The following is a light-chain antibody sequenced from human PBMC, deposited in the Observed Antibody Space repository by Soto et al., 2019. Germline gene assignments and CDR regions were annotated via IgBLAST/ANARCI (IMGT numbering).Light chain of an antibody. Sequence: EIVLTQSPATLSVSLGDSATLSCRASPSVSLSLAWYQMRPGQPPRLLIYGASTRATDIAARVSGSGSGTDFPLTIISLQSEAFAVYCCQQYHIGPSCTFGQANKVERK. V-gene: IGKV3-15*01. J-gene: IGKJ1*01. CDR3: QQYHIGPSCT. CDR1: PSVSLS. CDR2: GAS.